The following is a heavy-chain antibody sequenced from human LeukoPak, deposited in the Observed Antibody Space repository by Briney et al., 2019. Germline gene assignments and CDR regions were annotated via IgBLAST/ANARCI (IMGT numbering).Heavy chain of an antibody. CDR2: ISGSGGST. V-gene: IGHV3-23*01. Sequence: PGGSLRLSCAASGFTFSSYGMSWVRQAPGKGLEWVSGISGSGGSTYYADSVKGRFTISRDNSKNTLYLQMNSLRAEDTAVYYCAKDPPKRGSGSYSTVYYWGQGTLVTVSS. CDR1: GFTFSSYG. D-gene: IGHD3-10*01. CDR3: AKDPPKRGSGSYSTVYY. J-gene: IGHJ4*02.